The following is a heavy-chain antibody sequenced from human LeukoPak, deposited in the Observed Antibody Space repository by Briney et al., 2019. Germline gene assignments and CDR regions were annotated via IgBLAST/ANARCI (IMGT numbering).Heavy chain of an antibody. Sequence: NPGGSLRLSCAASGFTFSSYTMNWVRQAPGKGLEYVSSISSSSSHIYYADSVKGRFTISRDNTKSSLYLQMSNLRAEDTAVYFCARGGGLDVWGQGATVTVSS. CDR1: GFTFSSYT. CDR3: ARGGGLDV. J-gene: IGHJ6*02. V-gene: IGHV3-21*04. D-gene: IGHD3-16*01. CDR2: ISSSSSHI.